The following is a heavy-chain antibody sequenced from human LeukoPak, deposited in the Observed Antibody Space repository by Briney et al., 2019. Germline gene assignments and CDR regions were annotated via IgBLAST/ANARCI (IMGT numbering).Heavy chain of an antibody. Sequence: GGSLRLSCAASGFTFSDYYMSWIRQAPGKGLEWVSSISSSSSYIYYADSVKGRFTISRDNAKNSLYLQMNSLRAEDTAVYYCVRVVPAANYYYYGMDVWGQGTTVTVSS. J-gene: IGHJ6*02. CDR1: GFTFSDYY. D-gene: IGHD2-2*01. CDR2: ISSSSSYI. V-gene: IGHV3-11*06. CDR3: VRVVPAANYYYYGMDV.